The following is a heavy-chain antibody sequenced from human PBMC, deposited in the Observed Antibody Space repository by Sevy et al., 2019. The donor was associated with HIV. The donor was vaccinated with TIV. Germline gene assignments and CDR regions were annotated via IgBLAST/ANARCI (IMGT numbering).Heavy chain of an antibody. V-gene: IGHV3-33*01. CDR1: GFTFSSYG. CDR3: AREILTGYSASPDAFDI. Sequence: GGSLRLSCAASGFTFSSYGMHWVRQAPGKGLEWVAVIWYDGSNKYYADSVKGRFTISRDNSKNTLYLQMNSLRAEDTAVYYCAREILTGYSASPDAFDIWSQGTMVTVSS. CDR2: IWYDGSNK. D-gene: IGHD3-9*01. J-gene: IGHJ3*02.